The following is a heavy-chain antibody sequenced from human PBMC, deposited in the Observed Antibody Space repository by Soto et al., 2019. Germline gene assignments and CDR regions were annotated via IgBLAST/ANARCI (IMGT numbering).Heavy chain of an antibody. CDR3: SRSLSCCGYWFDP. D-gene: IGHD3-22*01. CDR2: TYYRSKWYN. V-gene: IGHV6-1*01. CDR1: GDSVSSNSAA. J-gene: IGHJ5*02. Sequence: SETLSLTCAISGDSVSSNSAAWNWIRQSPSRGLEWLGRTYYRSKWYNDYAVSVKSRITINPDTSKNQFSLQLKSVTPEATALSYCSRSLSCCGYWFDPWGQGTLVTVSS.